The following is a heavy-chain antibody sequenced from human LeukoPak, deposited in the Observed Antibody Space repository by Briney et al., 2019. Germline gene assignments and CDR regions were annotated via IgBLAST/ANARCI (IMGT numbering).Heavy chain of an antibody. CDR3: ATQLLGRIAVAGPHDAFDI. V-gene: IGHV3-11*01. D-gene: IGHD6-19*01. Sequence: GSLRLSCAASGFSFSDYYMSWIRQAPGKGLEWVSYIGSTGGATYYADSVRDRFTISRDNAENSLYLQMNSLRAEDTAVYYCATQLLGRIAVAGPHDAFDIWGQGTMVTVSS. CDR1: GFSFSDYY. J-gene: IGHJ3*02. CDR2: IGSTGGAT.